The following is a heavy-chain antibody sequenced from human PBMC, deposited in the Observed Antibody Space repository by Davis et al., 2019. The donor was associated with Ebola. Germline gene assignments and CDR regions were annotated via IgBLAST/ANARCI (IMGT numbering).Heavy chain of an antibody. CDR1: GYTFTGYY. J-gene: IGHJ5*02. Sequence: PGGSLRLSCAASGYTFTGYYMHWVRQAPGQGLEWMGWINPNSGGTNYAQKFQGRVTMTRDTSISTAYMELSRLRSDDTAVYYCARVGLVERYDSSGYYPHPWGQGTLVTVSS. V-gene: IGHV1-2*02. CDR3: ARVGLVERYDSSGYYPHP. CDR2: INPNSGGT. D-gene: IGHD3-22*01.